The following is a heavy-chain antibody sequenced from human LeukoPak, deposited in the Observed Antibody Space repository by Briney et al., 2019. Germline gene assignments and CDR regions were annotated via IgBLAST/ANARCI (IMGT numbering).Heavy chain of an antibody. CDR2: IYYSGST. CDR1: GGSISGYY. J-gene: IGHJ6*03. V-gene: IGHV4-59*01. Sequence: SETLSLTCTASGGSISGYYWSWLRQPPGKGLEGIGYIYYSGSTNYNPSLKSRVTISVDTSKNRFSLKLSSVTAADTAVYYCARTSAAGWYYYMDVWGKGTTVTVSS. D-gene: IGHD5-24*01. CDR3: ARTSAAGWYYYMDV.